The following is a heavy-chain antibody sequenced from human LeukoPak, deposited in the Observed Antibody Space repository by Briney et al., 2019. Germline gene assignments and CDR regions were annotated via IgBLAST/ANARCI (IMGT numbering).Heavy chain of an antibody. CDR2: ISSSSSTI. CDR3: ARGVPTYYYGSGSDQSDY. CDR1: GFTFSSYS. D-gene: IGHD3-10*01. V-gene: IGHV3-48*01. J-gene: IGHJ4*02. Sequence: PGGSLRLSCAASGFTFSSYSMNWVRQAPGKGLEWISYISSSSSTIYYADSVKGRFTISRDNSKNTLYLQMGSLRAEDMAVYYCARGVPTYYYGSGSDQSDYWGQGTLVTVSS.